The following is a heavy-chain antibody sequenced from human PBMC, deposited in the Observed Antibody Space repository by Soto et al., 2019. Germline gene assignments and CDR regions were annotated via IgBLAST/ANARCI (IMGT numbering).Heavy chain of an antibody. Sequence: PSETLSLTCTVSGGSLSSSYWSWIRQPPGKGLEWIGYIYYSGSTSYNPSLKSRVTISVDTSKNQFSLNLSSVTAADTAVYYCARVQSGSRQIYFDYWGQGTLVTVSS. V-gene: IGHV4-59*01. CDR2: IYYSGST. CDR1: GGSLSSSY. D-gene: IGHD6-13*01. CDR3: ARVQSGSRQIYFDY. J-gene: IGHJ4*02.